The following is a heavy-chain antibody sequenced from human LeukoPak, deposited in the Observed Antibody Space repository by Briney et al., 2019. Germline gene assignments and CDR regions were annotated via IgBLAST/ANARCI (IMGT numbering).Heavy chain of an antibody. CDR2: INTDGSST. CDR3: ARASGYCSSTSCLPVGY. J-gene: IGHJ4*02. CDR1: GFTFGSYW. D-gene: IGHD2-2*03. V-gene: IGHV3-74*01. Sequence: GGSLRLSCAASGFTFGSYWMHWVRQAPGKGLVWVSRINTDGSSTSYADSVKGRFTISRDNAKNTLYLQMNSLRAEDTAVYYCARASGYCSSTSCLPVGYWGQGTLVTVSS.